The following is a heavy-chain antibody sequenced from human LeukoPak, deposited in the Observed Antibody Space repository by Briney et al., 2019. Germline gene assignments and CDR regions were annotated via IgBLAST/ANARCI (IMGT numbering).Heavy chain of an antibody. CDR2: INHSGST. CDR1: GGSFSGYY. Sequence: SETLSLTCAVYGGSFSGYYWSWIRQPPGKGLEWIGEINHSGSTNYNPSLKSRVTISVDTSKNQFSLKLSSVTAADTAVYYCARVLSTSIAAAGTSHAFDIWGQGTMVTVSS. V-gene: IGHV4-34*01. CDR3: ARVLSTSIAAAGTSHAFDI. D-gene: IGHD6-13*01. J-gene: IGHJ3*02.